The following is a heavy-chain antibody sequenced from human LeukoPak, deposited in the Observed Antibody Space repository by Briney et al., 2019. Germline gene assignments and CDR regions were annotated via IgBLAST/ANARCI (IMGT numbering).Heavy chain of an antibody. CDR2: ISGSGAFT. CDR1: GFTFSTYA. Sequence: TGGSLRLSCAASGFTFSTYAMNWVRQAPGKGLEWVSGISGSGAFTYYADSVKGRFTISRDNSKNTLFLQINSLRDEDTSVYYCARPEHSGSYPYDYWGQGTLVTVSS. V-gene: IGHV3-23*01. D-gene: IGHD1-26*01. CDR3: ARPEHSGSYPYDY. J-gene: IGHJ4*02.